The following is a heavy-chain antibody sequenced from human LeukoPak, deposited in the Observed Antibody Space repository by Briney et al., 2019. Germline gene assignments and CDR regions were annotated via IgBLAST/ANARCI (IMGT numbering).Heavy chain of an antibody. Sequence: SETLSLTCTVSGDSIGSYYWSWIRQPAGKGLEWIGRIDTSGSTNYNPSLKSRVTMSVDTSKNQFSLELSSVTAADTAVYYCATTTYYYDSSGYYFLDYWGQGTLVTVSS. D-gene: IGHD3-22*01. V-gene: IGHV4-4*07. CDR3: ATTTYYYDSSGYYFLDY. CDR2: IDTSGST. J-gene: IGHJ4*02. CDR1: GDSIGSYY.